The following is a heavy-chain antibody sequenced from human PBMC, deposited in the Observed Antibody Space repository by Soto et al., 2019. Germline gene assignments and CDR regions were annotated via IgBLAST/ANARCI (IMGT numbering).Heavy chain of an antibody. V-gene: IGHV4-4*02. D-gene: IGHD3-16*02. J-gene: IGHJ4*02. Sequence: ETLSLTCTVSGDSLSTDYWWSWVRQPPGKGLEWIGETHHSGITNYIQSVRSRVTMSVDKSNNQVSLELTSVAAADTAVYYCARGISYRWVYWGQGILVTVSS. CDR2: THHSGIT. CDR3: ARGISYRWVY. CDR1: GDSLSTDYW.